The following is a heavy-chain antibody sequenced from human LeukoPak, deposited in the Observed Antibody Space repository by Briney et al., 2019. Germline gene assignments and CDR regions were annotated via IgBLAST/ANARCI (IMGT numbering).Heavy chain of an antibody. CDR2: ISGSGGST. J-gene: IGHJ4*02. CDR3: AKGGRAAAGTAH. CDR1: GFTFSSYA. D-gene: IGHD6-13*01. V-gene: IGHV3-23*01. Sequence: GVSLRLSCAASGFTFSSYAMSWVRQAPGKGLEWVSAISGSGGSTYYADSVRGRFTISRDNSKNTLSLQMNSLRAEDTAVYYCAKGGRAAAGTAHWGQGTLVTVSS.